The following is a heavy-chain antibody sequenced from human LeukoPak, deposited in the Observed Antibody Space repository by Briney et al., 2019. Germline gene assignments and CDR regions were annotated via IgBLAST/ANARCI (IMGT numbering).Heavy chain of an antibody. CDR3: ARHGWRFAGYYYGSGIGPKGAFDI. CDR1: GGSFSGYY. J-gene: IGHJ3*02. D-gene: IGHD3-10*01. Sequence: SETLTLTCAVYGGSFSGYYWSWIRQPPGKGLEWIGEINHSGSTNYNPSLKSRVTISVDTSKNQFSLKLSSVTAADTAVYYCARHGWRFAGYYYGSGIGPKGAFDIWGQGTMVTVSS. V-gene: IGHV4-34*01. CDR2: INHSGST.